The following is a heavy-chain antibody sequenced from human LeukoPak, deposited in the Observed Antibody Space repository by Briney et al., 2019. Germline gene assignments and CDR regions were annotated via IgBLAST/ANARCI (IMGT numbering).Heavy chain of an antibody. D-gene: IGHD3-22*01. CDR2: ITSSSTYI. CDR1: GFSFSSYT. J-gene: IGHJ4*02. V-gene: IGHV3-21*01. Sequence: GGSLRLSCAASGFSFSSYTMNWVRQAPGRGLEWVSSITSSSTYIYYADSVRGRSTVSRDNAKNALYLQMNSLRAEDTAVYFCARDLDYYDGSGYSSSALDYWGQGTLLTVSS. CDR3: ARDLDYYDGSGYSSSALDY.